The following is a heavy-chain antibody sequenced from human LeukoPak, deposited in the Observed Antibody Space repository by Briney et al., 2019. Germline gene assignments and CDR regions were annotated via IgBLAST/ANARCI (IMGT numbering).Heavy chain of an antibody. Sequence: ASVKVSCKASGYTFTSYGISWVRQAPGQGLEWMGWISAYNGNTNYAQKLQGRVTMTTDTSTSTAYMELRSLRSDDTAVYHCARAYVATIRDNWFDPWAREPWSPSPQ. CDR3: ARAYVATIRDNWFDP. D-gene: IGHD5-12*01. CDR2: ISAYNGNT. J-gene: IGHJ5*02. CDR1: GYTFTSYG. V-gene: IGHV1-18*01.